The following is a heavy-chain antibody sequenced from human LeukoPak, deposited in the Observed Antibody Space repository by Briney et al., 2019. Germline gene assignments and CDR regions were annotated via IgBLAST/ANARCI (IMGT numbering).Heavy chain of an antibody. Sequence: PGGSLRLSCEASGYTFSSYYMHWVRQAPGKGLEWVAVISYDGSNKYYADYVKGRFTISRDTSNNTPYMELNSLRAEDTAVYYCAKDFRFDCSGGSCYPYYFDYWGQGTLVTVSS. CDR3: AKDFRFDCSGGSCYPYYFDY. J-gene: IGHJ4*02. D-gene: IGHD2-15*01. CDR2: ISYDGSNK. CDR1: GYTFSSYY. V-gene: IGHV3-30*18.